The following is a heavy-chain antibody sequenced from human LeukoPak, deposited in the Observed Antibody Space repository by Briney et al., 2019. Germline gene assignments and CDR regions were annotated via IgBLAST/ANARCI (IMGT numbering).Heavy chain of an antibody. D-gene: IGHD1-1*01. CDR3: AKDLWSITTNAFDI. CDR2: ISYDGSNK. J-gene: IGHJ3*02. V-gene: IGHV3-30*18. CDR1: GFAFSSYG. Sequence: GGSLRLSCAASGFAFSSYGMHWVRQAPGKGLEWVAVISYDGSNKYYADSVKGRFTISRDNSKNTLYLQMNSLRAEDTAVYYCAKDLWSITTNAFDIWGQGTMVTVSS.